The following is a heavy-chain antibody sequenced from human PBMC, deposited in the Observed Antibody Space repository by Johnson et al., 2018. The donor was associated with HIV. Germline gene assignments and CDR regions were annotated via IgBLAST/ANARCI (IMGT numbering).Heavy chain of an antibody. D-gene: IGHD3/OR15-3a*01. J-gene: IGHJ3*02. CDR2: IRYDGSNK. CDR3: AIGTGDHDAFDI. CDR1: GFTFSSYG. Sequence: QVQLVESGGGVVQPGGSLRLSCAASGFTFSSYGMHWVRQAPGKGLEWVAFIRYDGSNKYYADSVKGRFTISRDNSKNTLYLQMNSLRAEDTAVYYCAIGTGDHDAFDIWGQGTMVTVSS. V-gene: IGHV3-30*02.